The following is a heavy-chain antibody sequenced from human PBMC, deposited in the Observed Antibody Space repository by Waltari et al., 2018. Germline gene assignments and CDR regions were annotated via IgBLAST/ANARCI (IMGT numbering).Heavy chain of an antibody. CDR3: AKDLSYVPATVDY. D-gene: IGHD2-2*01. CDR2: ISGSGEST. Sequence: EVQLLESGGGLVQPGGSLRLSCAASGFTFSSYPMTWVRQAPGKGLEWVLGISGSGESTYYADSVKGRFTISRDNSKNTLYLQMNSLRAEDTAVYYCAKDLSYVPATVDYWGQGTLVTVSS. J-gene: IGHJ4*02. CDR1: GFTFSSYP. V-gene: IGHV3-23*01.